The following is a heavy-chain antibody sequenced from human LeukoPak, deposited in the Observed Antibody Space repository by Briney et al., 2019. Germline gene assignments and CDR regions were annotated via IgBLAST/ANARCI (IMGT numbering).Heavy chain of an antibody. CDR2: INPSGGST. CDR3: VRSAFHAGSGNYYDY. Sequence: ASVKVSCKASGYTFTSYYMHWVRQAPGQGLEWMGIINPSGGSTSYAQRFQGRVTMTRDTSTSTVYMELSSLRSEDTAVYYCVRSAFHAGSGNYYDYWGQGTLVTVSS. D-gene: IGHD3-22*01. V-gene: IGHV1-46*01. CDR1: GYTFTSYY. J-gene: IGHJ4*02.